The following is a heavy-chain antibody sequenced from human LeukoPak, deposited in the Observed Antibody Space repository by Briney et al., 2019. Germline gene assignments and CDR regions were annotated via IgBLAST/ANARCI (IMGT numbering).Heavy chain of an antibody. V-gene: IGHV1-2*06. CDR1: GYIFTESY. D-gene: IGHD1-1*01. J-gene: IGHJ4*02. CDR2: INLIGGGT. CDR3: ARGTTEGDY. Sequence: ASVKVSCKASGYIFTESYIQWVRQAPGQGLEWVGRINLIGGGTNYAQSFEGRVTMTRDTSISTAYMELSRLTSDDTAIYYCARGTTEGDYWGQGTLVTVSS.